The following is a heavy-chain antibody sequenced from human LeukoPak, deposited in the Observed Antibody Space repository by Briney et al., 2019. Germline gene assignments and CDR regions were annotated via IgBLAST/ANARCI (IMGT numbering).Heavy chain of an antibody. V-gene: IGHV3-23*01. CDR1: GFTFSNHA. J-gene: IGHJ4*02. CDR3: AKNVVVKRYIDY. CDR2: ISGSGRTT. D-gene: IGHD2-15*01. Sequence: GGSLRLSCAASGFTFSNHAMSWVRQTPGKGLQWVSVISGSGRTTEYADSVKGRFTISRDNSKYTLSLQMNSLRVEDTAIYYCAKNVVVKRYIDYWGQGTLVTVSS.